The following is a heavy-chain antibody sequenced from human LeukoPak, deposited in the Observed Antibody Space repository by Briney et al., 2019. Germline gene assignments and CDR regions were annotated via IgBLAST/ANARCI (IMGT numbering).Heavy chain of an antibody. V-gene: IGHV1-2*06. CDR2: INPNSGGT. Sequence: ASVKVSCKASGYTFTGYYMHWVRQAPGQGVEGMGRINPNSGGTNYAQKFQGRVTMTRDTSISTAYMELSRLRSDDTAVYYCAPLDYYGSGSHDYWGQGTLVTVSS. CDR3: APLDYYGSGSHDY. CDR1: GYTFTGYY. J-gene: IGHJ4*02. D-gene: IGHD3-10*01.